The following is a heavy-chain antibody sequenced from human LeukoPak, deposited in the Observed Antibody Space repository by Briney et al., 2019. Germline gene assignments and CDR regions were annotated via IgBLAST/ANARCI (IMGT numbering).Heavy chain of an antibody. CDR3: ARLDVVIVPAHPSV. D-gene: IGHD2-2*03. CDR2: IYYSGNT. CDR1: GGSISSSSNY. V-gene: IGHV4-39*01. Sequence: SETLSLTCTVSGGSISSSSNYWGWIRQPPGEGLEWIGSIYYSGNTYYNPSFKSRLTISVDTSMNQFSLKLSSVTAADTAVYYCARLDVVIVPAHPSVWGQGTMVTVSS. J-gene: IGHJ3*01.